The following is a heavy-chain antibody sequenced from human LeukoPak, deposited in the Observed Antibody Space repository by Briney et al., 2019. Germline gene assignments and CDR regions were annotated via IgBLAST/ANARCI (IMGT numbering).Heavy chain of an antibody. CDR1: GFTFSSYG. CDR3: EKELPRGRLLDY. CDR2: IRYDGSNK. V-gene: IGHV3-30*02. D-gene: IGHD2-15*01. J-gene: IGHJ4*02. Sequence: GGSLRLSCAASGFTFSSYGMHWVRQAPGKGLEWVAFIRYDGSNKYYADSVKGRFTISRDNSKNTLYLQMNSLRAEDTAVYYCEKELPRGRLLDYWGQGTLVTVSS.